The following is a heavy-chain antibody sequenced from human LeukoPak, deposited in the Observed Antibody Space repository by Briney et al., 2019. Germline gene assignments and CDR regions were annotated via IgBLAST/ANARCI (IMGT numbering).Heavy chain of an antibody. D-gene: IGHD5-18*01. V-gene: IGHV3-9*01. CDR3: AKGYRKYSYGPALDY. Sequence: GRSLRLSCAASGLTFDDYAMHWVRQAPGKGLEWVSGIRWNSGSIGYAASVKGRFTISRHNAKNSLYLQMNSLRAEDTALYYCAKGYRKYSYGPALDYWGQGTLVIVSS. CDR2: IRWNSGSI. J-gene: IGHJ4*02. CDR1: GLTFDDYA.